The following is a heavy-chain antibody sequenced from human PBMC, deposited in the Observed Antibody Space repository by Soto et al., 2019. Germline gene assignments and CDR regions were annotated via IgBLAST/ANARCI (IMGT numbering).Heavy chain of an antibody. J-gene: IGHJ4*02. Sequence: GGSLRLSCAASGFTFSSYSMNWVRQAPGKGLEWVSSISSSSSYIYYADSVKGRFTISRDNAKNTLYLQMNSLRAEDTAVYYCARDKHSSTSGTSFDYWGQGTLVTVSS. D-gene: IGHD6-19*01. CDR1: GFTFSSYS. V-gene: IGHV3-21*01. CDR2: ISSSSSYI. CDR3: ARDKHSSTSGTSFDY.